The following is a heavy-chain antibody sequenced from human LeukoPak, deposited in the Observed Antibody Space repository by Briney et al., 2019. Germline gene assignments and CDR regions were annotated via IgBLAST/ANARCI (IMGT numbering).Heavy chain of an antibody. CDR2: INHSGST. J-gene: IGHJ4*02. Sequence: PSATLSLTCAVYGGSFSGYYWSWIRQPPGKGLEWIGEINHSGSTNYNPSLKSRVTISVDTSKNQSSLKLSSVTAADTAVYYCAREHSSSWYGVYYFDYWGQGTLVTVSS. CDR3: AREHSSSWYGVYYFDY. D-gene: IGHD6-13*01. CDR1: GGSFSGYY. V-gene: IGHV4-34*01.